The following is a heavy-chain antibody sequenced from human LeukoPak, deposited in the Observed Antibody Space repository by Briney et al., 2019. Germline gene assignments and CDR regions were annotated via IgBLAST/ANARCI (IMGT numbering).Heavy chain of an antibody. J-gene: IGHJ3*02. CDR3: ARTSWSHYAFDI. CDR1: GDSISSGSYC. D-gene: IGHD2-8*01. CDR2: IHTSGST. V-gene: IGHV4-61*09. Sequence: SETLSLTCTVSGDSISSGSYCWSWIRQPAGNGLEWIGHIHTSGSTNYNHSLKSRLTMSLDTSKNQFSLKLSSVTAADTAVYYCARTSWSHYAFDIWGQGTMVTVSS.